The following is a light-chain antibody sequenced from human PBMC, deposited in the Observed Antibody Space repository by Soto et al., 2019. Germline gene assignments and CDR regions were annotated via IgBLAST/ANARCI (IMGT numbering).Light chain of an antibody. V-gene: IGLV2-14*01. Sequence: QSALTQPASVSGSPGRSITISCTGTSSDVGGYNYVSWYQQHPGKAPKLMIYDVSNRPSGVSNRFSGSKSGNTASLTISGLQAEDEADYYCSSYSSSSPCVFGTGTKVTVL. J-gene: IGLJ1*01. CDR1: SSDVGGYNY. CDR2: DVS. CDR3: SSYSSSSPCV.